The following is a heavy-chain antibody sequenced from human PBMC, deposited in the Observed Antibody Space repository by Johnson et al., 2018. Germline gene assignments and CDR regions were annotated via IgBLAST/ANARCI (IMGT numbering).Heavy chain of an antibody. CDR2: IRSKAYGGTT. Sequence: VQLVQSGGGLVQPGRSLRLSCTASGFTFGDYAMSWFRQAPGKGLEWVGFIRSKAYGGTTEYAASVKGRFTIPKDDSKSIAYLQMNSLKTEDTAVYYCTRGPLWFGETHDAFGIWGQGTMVTVSS. J-gene: IGHJ3*02. CDR1: GFTFGDYA. V-gene: IGHV3-49*03. CDR3: TRGPLWFGETHDAFGI. D-gene: IGHD3-10*01.